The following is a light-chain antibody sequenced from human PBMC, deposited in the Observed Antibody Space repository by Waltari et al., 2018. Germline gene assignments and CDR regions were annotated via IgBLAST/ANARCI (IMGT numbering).Light chain of an antibody. CDR1: SSDGASYPP. V-gene: IGLV2-14*03. J-gene: IGLJ3*02. CDR3: SSYTTRSTWV. Sequence: QSALTQPASVSGSPGQSLTISCAGTSSDGASYPPVSLYQQHPGKAPKLIIYAVTKRPSGVSLRFSGSKSGNTASLTISGLQAEDESDYYCSSYTTRSTWVFGGGTKLTVL. CDR2: AVT.